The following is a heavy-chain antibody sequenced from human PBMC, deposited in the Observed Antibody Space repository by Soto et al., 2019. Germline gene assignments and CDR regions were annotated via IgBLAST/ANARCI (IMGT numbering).Heavy chain of an antibody. Sequence: GASVKVSCKASGYTFTSYYMHWVRQAPGQGLEWMGIINPSGGSTSYAQKFQGGVTMTRDTSTSTVYMELSSLRSEDTAVYYCARDIYAARVPPVWGQGTTVTVSS. CDR1: GYTFTSYY. J-gene: IGHJ6*02. D-gene: IGHD6-25*01. CDR3: ARDIYAARVPPV. V-gene: IGHV1-46*01. CDR2: INPSGGST.